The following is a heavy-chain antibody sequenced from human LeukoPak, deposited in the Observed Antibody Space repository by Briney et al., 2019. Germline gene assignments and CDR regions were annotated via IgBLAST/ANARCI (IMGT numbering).Heavy chain of an antibody. V-gene: IGHV3-7*01. J-gene: IGHJ4*02. D-gene: IGHD4-17*01. CDR1: RLSFESFW. CDR2: IEHDGSEK. Sequence: TGGSLRLSCIDSRLSFESFWMNWVRQAPGKGLEWVANIEHDGSEKYCIDSVKGRFTISRDNAKNSVYLQMNSLTAEDTAVYYCTRGHYGGYLRGQGTLVTVSS. CDR3: TRGHYGGYL.